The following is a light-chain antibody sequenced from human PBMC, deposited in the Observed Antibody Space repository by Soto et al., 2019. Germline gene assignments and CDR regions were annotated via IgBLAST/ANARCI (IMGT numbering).Light chain of an antibody. CDR3: QHSSGIPYT. J-gene: IGKJ2*01. CDR2: AAS. CDR1: KNIGTY. V-gene: IGKV1-39*01. Sequence: DIQMTQSPASLSASVGDRVTVTCRASKNIGTYLNWYQQQPGKAPKLLIYAASTLQSGVPSRFSGSGSGTDFTLTISSLQPEDFATYYCQHSSGIPYTFGQGTKSEIK.